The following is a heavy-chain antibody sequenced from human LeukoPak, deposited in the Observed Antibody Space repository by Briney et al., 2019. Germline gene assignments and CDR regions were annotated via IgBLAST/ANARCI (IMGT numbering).Heavy chain of an antibody. V-gene: IGHV3-21*01. D-gene: IGHD6-6*01. CDR2: ISTSSSYI. J-gene: IGHJ5*02. CDR3: ARDQEFSSSSWDWFDP. CDR1: GFTVSSNY. Sequence: GGSLRLSCAASGFTVSSNYMSWVRQAPGKGLEWVSSISTSSSYIYYADSVKGRFTISRDDAKNSLYLRMNSLRAEDTAVYYCARDQEFSSSSWDWFDPWGQGTLVTVSS.